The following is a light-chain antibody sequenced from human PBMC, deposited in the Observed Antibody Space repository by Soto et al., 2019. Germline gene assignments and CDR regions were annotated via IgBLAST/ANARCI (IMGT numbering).Light chain of an antibody. CDR2: EVS. V-gene: IGLV2-14*01. J-gene: IGLJ1*01. CDR1: SSDVGGYNY. Sequence: QSALTQPASVSGSPGQSITISCTGTSSDVGGYNYVSWYQQHPGKAPKLMIYEVSNRPSGVSNRFSGSKSGNTASLTISGLQAEDEADDYCSSYTSSSTLFYVFGTGTKLTVL. CDR3: SSYTSSSTLFYV.